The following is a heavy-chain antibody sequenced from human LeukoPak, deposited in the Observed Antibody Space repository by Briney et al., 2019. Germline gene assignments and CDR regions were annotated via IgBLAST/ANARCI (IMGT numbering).Heavy chain of an antibody. D-gene: IGHD7-27*01. V-gene: IGHV3-74*01. J-gene: IGHJ4*02. Sequence: GGSLRLSCAASGLTFSSHWMHWVRQAPGKGLVWVSRITNDGSSTTYADSVKGRFTVSRDNAKNMLYLQVNSLRAEDTAVYYCARGRLYVTGEQPHHFDYWGQGTRVTVSS. CDR3: ARGRLYVTGEQPHHFDY. CDR1: GLTFSSHW. CDR2: ITNDGSST.